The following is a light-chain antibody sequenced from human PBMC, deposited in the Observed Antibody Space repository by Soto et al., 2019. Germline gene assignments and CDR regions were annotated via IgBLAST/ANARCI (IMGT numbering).Light chain of an antibody. CDR1: QSVSSY. V-gene: IGKV3-11*01. CDR3: QQRNNWPIT. J-gene: IGKJ5*01. CDR2: DAS. Sequence: EIVLTQSQATLSLSPGERATLSCRASQSVSSYLAWYQQKPGQAPRLLIYDASNRATGIPVRFSGSGSGTDFTLTISSLEPEDFELWYCQQRNNWPITFGQGTRLEIK.